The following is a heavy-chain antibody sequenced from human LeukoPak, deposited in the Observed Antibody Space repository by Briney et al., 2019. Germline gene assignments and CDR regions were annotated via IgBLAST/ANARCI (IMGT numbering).Heavy chain of an antibody. CDR3: ARGRTGAYDAFDI. J-gene: IGHJ3*02. V-gene: IGHV3-30-3*01. CDR1: GFTFSSYA. Sequence: GRSLRLSCAASGFTFSSYAIHWVRQAPGKGLEWVAVMSYDGSNKYYADSVKGRFTISRDNSKNTLYLQMNSLRAEDTAVFYCARGRTGAYDAFDIWGQGTMVTVSS. D-gene: IGHD1-1*01. CDR2: MSYDGSNK.